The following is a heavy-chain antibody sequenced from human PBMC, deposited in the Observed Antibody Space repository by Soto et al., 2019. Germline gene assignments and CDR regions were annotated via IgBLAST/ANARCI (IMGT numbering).Heavy chain of an antibody. Sequence: SETLSLTCTVSGGSISSHYWGWIRQPPGKGLEWIGSIYYSGSTNYNPSLQSRVTISVDTSKNQFSLKLSSVTATDTAVFCCARHSGSYTQRNFDYWGQGTLVTVSS. J-gene: IGHJ4*02. CDR3: ARHSGSYTQRNFDY. V-gene: IGHV4-39*01. CDR1: GGSISSHY. D-gene: IGHD1-26*01. CDR2: IYYSGST.